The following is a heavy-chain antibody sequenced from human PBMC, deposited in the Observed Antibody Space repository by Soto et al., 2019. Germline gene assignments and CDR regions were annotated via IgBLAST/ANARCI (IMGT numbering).Heavy chain of an antibody. D-gene: IGHD3-10*01. J-gene: IGHJ6*02. Sequence: QVQVVQSGVEVRRRGSSVKVSCKASGDTFKNCVISWVRQAPGQGLEWMGGIIPLFGTTDFAQRFQGRLTITTDESTTTAYMELSRLRSEDTATYYCAAELGFGKLSVVWGQGTTVIVSS. CDR1: GDTFKNCV. V-gene: IGHV1-69*01. CDR2: IIPLFGTT. CDR3: AAELGFGKLSVV.